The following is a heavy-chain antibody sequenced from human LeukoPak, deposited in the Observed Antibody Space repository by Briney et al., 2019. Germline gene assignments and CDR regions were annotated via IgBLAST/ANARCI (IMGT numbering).Heavy chain of an antibody. CDR3: ARAMTEAGGIDY. CDR2: IYYSGST. V-gene: IGHV4-59*01. Sequence: PSETLSLTCTVSGGSISSYYWSWVRQPPGKGLEWIGYIYYSGSTNYNPSLKSRVTISVDTSKNQFSLKLSSVTAADTAVYYCARAMTEAGGIDYWGQGTLVTVSS. D-gene: IGHD1-14*01. CDR1: GGSISSYY. J-gene: IGHJ4*02.